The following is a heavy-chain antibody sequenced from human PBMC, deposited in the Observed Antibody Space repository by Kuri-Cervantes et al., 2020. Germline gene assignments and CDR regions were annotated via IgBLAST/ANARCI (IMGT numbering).Heavy chain of an antibody. Sequence: GESLKISCAASGFTFSSYAMSWVRQAPGKGLEWVSAISGSGGSTYYADSVKGRFTISRDNSKNSLYLQMDSLRVEDTALYYCARDSRHARDYWGQGTLVTVSS. CDR3: ARDSRHARDY. CDR2: ISGSGGST. CDR1: GFTFSSYA. D-gene: IGHD6-6*01. V-gene: IGHV3-23*01. J-gene: IGHJ4*02.